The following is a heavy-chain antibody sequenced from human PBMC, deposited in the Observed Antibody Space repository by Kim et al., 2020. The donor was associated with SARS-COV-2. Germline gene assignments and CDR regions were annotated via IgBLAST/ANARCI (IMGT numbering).Heavy chain of an antibody. CDR2: ISSSSSYI. CDR1: GFTFSSYS. CDR3: ARDPKYYDFWSGIGNLPGGFDY. J-gene: IGHJ4*02. D-gene: IGHD3-3*01. V-gene: IGHV3-21*01. Sequence: GGSLRLSCAASGFTFSSYSMNWVRQAPGKGLEWVSSISSSSSYIYYADSVKGRFTISRDNAKNSLYLQMNSLRAEDTAVYYCARDPKYYDFWSGIGNLPGGFDYWGQGTLVTVSS.